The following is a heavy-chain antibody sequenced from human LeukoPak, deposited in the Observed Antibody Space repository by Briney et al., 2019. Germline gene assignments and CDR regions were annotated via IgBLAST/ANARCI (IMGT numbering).Heavy chain of an antibody. CDR3: ARGPFSDRDLQTNAFDI. D-gene: IGHD3-3*02. J-gene: IGHJ3*02. CDR1: GFTFSNYA. Sequence: PGGSLRLSCAASGFTFSNYAIHWVRQAPGKGLEWAAVISYNGNNKYYADSVKGRFTISRDSSKNTLHLQMYSLRAEDTAVYYCARGPFSDRDLQTNAFDIWGQGTMVTVSS. V-gene: IGHV3-30-3*01. CDR2: ISYNGNNK.